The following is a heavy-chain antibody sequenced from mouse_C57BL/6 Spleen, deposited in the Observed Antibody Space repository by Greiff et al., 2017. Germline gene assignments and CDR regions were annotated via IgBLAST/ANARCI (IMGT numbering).Heavy chain of an antibody. CDR2: IYPGSGST. CDR1: GYTFTSYW. J-gene: IGHJ2*01. Sequence: QVQLQQPGAELVKPGASVKMSCKASGYTFTSYWITWVKQRPGQGLEWIGDIYPGSGSTKYNEKFKSKATLTVDTSSSTAYMQLITLTSQNSAVYYCSRYPPDYYGSSPYYFDYWGQGTTLTVSS. V-gene: IGHV1-55*01. D-gene: IGHD1-1*01. CDR3: SRYPPDYYGSSPYYFDY.